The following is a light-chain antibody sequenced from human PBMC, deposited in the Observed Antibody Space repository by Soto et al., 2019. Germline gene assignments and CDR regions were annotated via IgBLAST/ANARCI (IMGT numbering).Light chain of an antibody. CDR2: KAS. Sequence: AIRMTQSPSSLSASTGDRVTITCRASQGIRSYLAWYQQRPGKAPKLLIYKASTLKSGVPSRFSGSGSGTEFTLTISSLPPDDFATYYCQHYNSYSEACGQGTKVDIK. V-gene: IGKV1-8*01. CDR3: QHYNSYSEA. J-gene: IGKJ1*01. CDR1: QGIRSY.